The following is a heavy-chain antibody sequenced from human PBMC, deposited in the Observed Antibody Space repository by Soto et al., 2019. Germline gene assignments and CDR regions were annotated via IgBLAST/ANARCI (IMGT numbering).Heavy chain of an antibody. J-gene: IGHJ4*02. CDR3: ARDLGGRYSSTLDY. CDR2: INPNSGGT. Sequence: ASVKVSCKASGYTFTGYYMHWVRQAPGQGLEWMGWINPNSGGTNYAQKFQGRVTMTRDTSISTAYMELSRLRSDDTAVYYCARDLGGRYSSTLDYWGQGTLVTVSS. D-gene: IGHD5-18*01. CDR1: GYTFTGYY. V-gene: IGHV1-2*02.